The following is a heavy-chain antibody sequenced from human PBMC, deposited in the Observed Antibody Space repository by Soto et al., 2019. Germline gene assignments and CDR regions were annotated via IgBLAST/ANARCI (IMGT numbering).Heavy chain of an antibody. CDR3: ARTRGPGAGAFDI. CDR2: IYYSGST. CDR1: CGSISSGGYY. J-gene: IGHJ3*02. D-gene: IGHD3-10*01. V-gene: IGHV4-31*03. Sequence: SETLSLTCTVSCGSISSGGYYWSWIRQHPGKGLEWIGYIYYSGSTYYNPSLKSRVTISVDTSKNQFSLKLSSVTAADTAVYYCARTRGPGAGAFDIWGQGTMVTVS.